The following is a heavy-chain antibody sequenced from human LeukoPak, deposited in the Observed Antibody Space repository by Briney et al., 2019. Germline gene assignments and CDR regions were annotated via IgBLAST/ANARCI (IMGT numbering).Heavy chain of an antibody. D-gene: IGHD2-21*02. CDR1: GFTVSSNY. CDR2: ICSGGGA. J-gene: IGHJ6*02. V-gene: IGHV3-53*01. Sequence: GSLRLSCVASGFTVSSNYMNWVRQAPGKGLEWVSVICSGGGAYYADSVKGRFTISRDSSKNTVYLQMNSLRVEDTAVYYCARSDGTLRTYYYYYYAMDVWGQGTTVTVS. CDR3: ARSDGTLRTYYYYYYAMDV.